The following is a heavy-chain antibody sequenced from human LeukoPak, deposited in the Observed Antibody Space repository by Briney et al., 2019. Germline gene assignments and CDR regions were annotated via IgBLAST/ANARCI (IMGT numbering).Heavy chain of an antibody. J-gene: IGHJ4*02. D-gene: IGHD6-13*01. V-gene: IGHV1-24*01. CDR1: GFGLSVLS. CDR2: IRPETGEP. CDR3: ARALFFAIAAPPYYFDY. Sequence: ASVKVSRKISGFGLSVLSIHWMRQAPGKGLEWVGGIRPETGEPIFAQKFRGRVTITEDTFTDTGYLELRGLTSEDTDVYYCARALFFAIAAPPYYFDYWGQGTLVTVSS.